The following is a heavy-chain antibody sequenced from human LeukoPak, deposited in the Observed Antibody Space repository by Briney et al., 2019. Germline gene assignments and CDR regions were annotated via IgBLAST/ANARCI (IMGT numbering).Heavy chain of an antibody. V-gene: IGHV3-30*04. J-gene: IGHJ6*02. CDR1: GFAFSSYA. D-gene: IGHD6-19*01. CDR2: ISYDGSNK. Sequence: GGSLRLSCAASGFAFSSYAMHWVRQAPGKGLEWVAVISYDGSNKYYADSVKGRFTISRDNSKNTLYLQMNSLRAEDTAVYYCAREGYSSGWYSLHYYYYGMDVWGQGTTVTVSS. CDR3: AREGYSSGWYSLHYYYYGMDV.